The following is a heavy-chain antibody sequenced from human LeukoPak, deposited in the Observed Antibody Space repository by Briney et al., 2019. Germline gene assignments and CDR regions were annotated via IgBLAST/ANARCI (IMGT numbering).Heavy chain of an antibody. CDR2: ISNSADTI. V-gene: IGHV3-11*01. Sequence: PGGSLRLSCAASGFAFSGHYMSWIRQAPGKGLEWVSYISNSADTIYYADSVKGRFTISRDNAKRSVFLHMSSLRAEDTAVYYCASGYTYGYVQPFDYWGQGTLVTVSS. D-gene: IGHD5-18*01. J-gene: IGHJ4*02. CDR1: GFAFSGHY. CDR3: ASGYTYGYVQPFDY.